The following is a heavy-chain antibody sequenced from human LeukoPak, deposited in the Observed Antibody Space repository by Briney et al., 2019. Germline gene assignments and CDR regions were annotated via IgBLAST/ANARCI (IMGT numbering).Heavy chain of an antibody. Sequence: PGGSLRLSCVVSGFTFSSYAMSWVRQAPGKGLEWVSAISGSGVSAYYADSVKGRFIISRDNSKNTMYLQMNSLRAEDTAIYYCARVGSGSYERYGFDIWGQGTMVTVSS. CDR1: GFTFSSYA. CDR3: ARVGSGSYERYGFDI. V-gene: IGHV3-23*01. CDR2: ISGSGVSA. J-gene: IGHJ3*02. D-gene: IGHD1-26*01.